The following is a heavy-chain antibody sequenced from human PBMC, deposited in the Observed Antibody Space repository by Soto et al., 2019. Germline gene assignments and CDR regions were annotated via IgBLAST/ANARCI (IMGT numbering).Heavy chain of an antibody. CDR1: GFTVSSKY. CDR2: IYSVGNT. V-gene: IGHV3-66*01. Sequence: EEQLVESGGGVVQPGGSLRLSCAASGFTVSSKYMSWVRQAPGKGLEWVSVIYSVGNTYYADSVKGRFTISRDNSKNTLYLQMNSMRAEDTAVYQCASAVSTYYYYGMAVWGQGTTVTVSS. D-gene: IGHD4-17*01. J-gene: IGHJ6*02. CDR3: ASAVSTYYYYGMAV.